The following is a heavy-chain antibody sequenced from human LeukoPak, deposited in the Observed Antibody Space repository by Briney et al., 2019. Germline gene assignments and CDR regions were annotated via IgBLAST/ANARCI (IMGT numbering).Heavy chain of an antibody. CDR1: GGSISSGSYY. J-gene: IGHJ4*02. CDR2: IYTSGST. Sequence: SETLSLTCTVSGGSISSGSYYWSWIRQPAGRGLEWIGRIYTSGSTNYNPSLKSRVTISVDTSKNQFSLKLSSVTAADTAVYYCAREGRFWSGYGLDYWGQGTLVTVSS. V-gene: IGHV4-61*02. CDR3: AREGRFWSGYGLDY. D-gene: IGHD3-3*01.